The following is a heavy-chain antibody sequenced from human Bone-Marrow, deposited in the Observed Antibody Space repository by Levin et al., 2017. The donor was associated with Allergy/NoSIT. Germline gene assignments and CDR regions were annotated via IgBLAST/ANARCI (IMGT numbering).Heavy chain of an antibody. CDR3: ARATVTTKTFYYYYYGMDV. J-gene: IGHJ6*02. CDR2: IKQDGSEK. Sequence: GGSLRLSCAASGFTFSSYWMSWVRQAPGKGLEWVANIKQDGSEKYYVDSVKGRFTISRDNAKNSLYLQMNSLRAEDTAVYYCARATVTTKTFYYYYYGMDVWGQGTTVTVSS. D-gene: IGHD4-17*01. CDR1: GFTFSSYW. V-gene: IGHV3-7*04.